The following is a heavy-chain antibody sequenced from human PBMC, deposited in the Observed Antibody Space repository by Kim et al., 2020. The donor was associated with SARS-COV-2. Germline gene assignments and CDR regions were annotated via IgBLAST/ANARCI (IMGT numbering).Heavy chain of an antibody. CDR2: IYYSGST. Sequence: SETLSLTCTVSGGSISSYYWSWIRQPPGKGLEWIGYIYYSGSTNYNPSLKSRVTISVDTSKNQFSLKLSSVTAADTAVYYCARTLTTVTFDYWGQGTLVTVSS. V-gene: IGHV4-59*13. J-gene: IGHJ4*02. CDR1: GGSISSYY. D-gene: IGHD4-17*01. CDR3: ARTLTTVTFDY.